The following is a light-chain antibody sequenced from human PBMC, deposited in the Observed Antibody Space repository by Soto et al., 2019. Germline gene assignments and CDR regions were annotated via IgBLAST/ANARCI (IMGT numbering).Light chain of an antibody. J-gene: IGLJ1*01. CDR2: EAS. CDR3: TSYTSSDSLLYV. V-gene: IGLV2-14*01. Sequence: QSVLTEPASVSGSPGQSITISCTGTNSDDGGYNYVSWYQQHPGNAPKLLNYEASHRPSGVSNRFSGSKSGNTASLTISGLQAEDEADYYCTSYTSSDSLLYVFGTGTKVTVL. CDR1: NSDDGGYNY.